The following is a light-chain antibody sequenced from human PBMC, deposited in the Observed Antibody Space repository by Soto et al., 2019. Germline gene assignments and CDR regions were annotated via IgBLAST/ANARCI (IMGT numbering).Light chain of an antibody. CDR3: QSYDTSLSVAV. V-gene: IGLV1-40*01. J-gene: IGLJ2*01. CDR2: GNS. Sequence: QSVLTQPPSVSGAPGQRVTISCTGSSSNIGAGYDVHWYQQVPGTVPKLLIYGNSDRPSGVPDRFSGSKSGTSASLAIAGLQADDEDDYYCQSYDTSLSVAVFGGGTKLTVL. CDR1: SSNIGAGYD.